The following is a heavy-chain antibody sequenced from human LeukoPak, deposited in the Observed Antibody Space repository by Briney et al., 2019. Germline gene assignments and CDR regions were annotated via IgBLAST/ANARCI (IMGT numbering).Heavy chain of an antibody. J-gene: IGHJ4*02. CDR3: ARDRMIVVGALDY. V-gene: IGHV4-39*07. D-gene: IGHD3-22*01. CDR2: IYYSGST. CDR1: GGSISSSSYY. Sequence: SETLSLTCTVSGGSISSSSYYWGWIRQPPGKGLEWIGSIYYSGSTYYNPSLKSRVTISVDTSKNQFSLKLSSVTAADTAVYYCARDRMIVVGALDYWGQGTLVTVSS.